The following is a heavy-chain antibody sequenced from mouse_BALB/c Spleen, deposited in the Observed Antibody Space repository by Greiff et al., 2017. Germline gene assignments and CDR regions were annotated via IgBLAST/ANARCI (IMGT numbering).Heavy chain of an antibody. CDR1: GYTFTSYW. J-gene: IGHJ3*01. D-gene: IGHD2-3*01. V-gene: IGHV1S22*01. Sequence: LQQPGSELVRPGASVKLSCKASGYTFTSYWMHWVKQRPGQGLEWIGNIYPGSGSTNYDEKFKSKATLTVDTSSSTAYMQLSSLTSEDSAVYYCTREDGYYEGFAYWGQGTLVTVAA. CDR2: IYPGSGST. CDR3: TREDGYYEGFAY.